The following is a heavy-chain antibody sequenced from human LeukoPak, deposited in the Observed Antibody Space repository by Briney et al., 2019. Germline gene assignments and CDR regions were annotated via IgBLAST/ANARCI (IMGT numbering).Heavy chain of an antibody. Sequence: PSQTLSLTCTVSGGSISSGSYYWSWIRQPAGKGPEWIGRIYTSGSTNYNPSLKSRVTISVDTSKNQFSLKLSSVTAADTAVYYCARGGHLGYCSGGSCYSSYYYMDVWGKGTTVTVSS. CDR3: ARGGHLGYCSGGSCYSSYYYMDV. D-gene: IGHD2-15*01. V-gene: IGHV4-61*02. CDR1: GGSISSGSYY. CDR2: IYTSGST. J-gene: IGHJ6*03.